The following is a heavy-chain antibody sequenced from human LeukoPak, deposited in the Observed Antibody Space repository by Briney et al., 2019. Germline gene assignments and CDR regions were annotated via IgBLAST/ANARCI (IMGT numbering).Heavy chain of an antibody. CDR3: ARDFCPPAAAAPWYFDY. D-gene: IGHD6-13*01. J-gene: IGHJ4*02. V-gene: IGHV3-7*01. CDR2: IKKDGSEK. Sequence: GGSLRLSCAASGFTFSSYWMSWVRQAPGKGLEWVANIKKDGSEKYYVDSVKGRFTISRDNAKNSLYLQMNSLRAEDTAVYYCARDFCPPAAAAPWYFDYWGQGTLVTVSS. CDR1: GFTFSSYW.